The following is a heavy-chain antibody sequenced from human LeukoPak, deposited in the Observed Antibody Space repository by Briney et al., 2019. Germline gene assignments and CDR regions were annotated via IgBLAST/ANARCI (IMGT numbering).Heavy chain of an antibody. CDR3: ARGGRDCSSTSCYVLN. CDR2: ISYDGSDK. Sequence: PGGSLRLSCAASGFTFSSYGMHWVRQAPGKGLQWVALISYDGSDKYYADSVKGRFTISRDNSKNTLYLQMNSLRAEDPAMYYCARGGRDCSSTSCYVLNWGQGTLVTVSS. J-gene: IGHJ4*02. D-gene: IGHD2-2*01. V-gene: IGHV3-30*19. CDR1: GFTFSSYG.